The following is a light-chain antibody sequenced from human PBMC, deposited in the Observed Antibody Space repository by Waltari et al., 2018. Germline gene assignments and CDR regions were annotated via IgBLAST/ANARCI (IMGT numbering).Light chain of an antibody. CDR3: QQTFSTQTT. V-gene: IGKV1-39*01. Sequence: DIQMTQSPSSLSASVGDRVTITGRASQTISSYLNWYQQKPGKAPKFLIYAASSLRSGVPSRFSGSRSGTEFTLTISSLQPEDFATYYCQQTFSTQTTFGQGTRLELK. J-gene: IGKJ5*01. CDR1: QTISSY. CDR2: AAS.